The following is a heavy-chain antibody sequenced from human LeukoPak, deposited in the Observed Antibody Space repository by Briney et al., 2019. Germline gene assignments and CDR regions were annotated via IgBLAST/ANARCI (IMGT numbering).Heavy chain of an antibody. CDR1: GGSISSGGYY. D-gene: IGHD6-19*01. Sequence: PSQTLSLTCTVSGGSISSGGYYLSWIRQDPGKGLEWIVYIYYSGSTYYNPSLKSRVTISVDTSKNQFSLKLSSVTAADTAVYYCARVLRYSSGWWFDYWGQGTLVTVSS. CDR2: IYYSGST. CDR3: ARVLRYSSGWWFDY. J-gene: IGHJ4*02. V-gene: IGHV4-31*03.